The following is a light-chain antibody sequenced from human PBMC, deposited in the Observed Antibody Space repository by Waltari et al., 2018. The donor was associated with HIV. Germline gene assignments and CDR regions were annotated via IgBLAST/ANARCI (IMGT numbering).Light chain of an antibody. V-gene: IGLV2-14*01. CDR1: SSDVGGYNY. J-gene: IGLJ1*01. CDR2: EVS. Sequence: QSALTQPASVSGSPGQSITISCTGTSSDVGGYNYVSWYQQHPGKAPKFMIYEVSNRPSGVSKGFSGSKSGNTASLTISGLQDEDEADYYCSSYTSTSTAVFGTGTKVTVL. CDR3: SSYTSTSTAV.